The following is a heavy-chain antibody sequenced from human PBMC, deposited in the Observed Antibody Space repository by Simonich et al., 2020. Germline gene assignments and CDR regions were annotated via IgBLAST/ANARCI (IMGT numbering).Heavy chain of an antibody. J-gene: IGHJ4*02. CDR2: IWYDGSNK. Sequence: GGGVVQPGRSLRLSCAASGFTFSSYGMHWVRQAPGKGLEWVAVIWYDGSNKYYADSVKVRFTISRDNSKNTLYLQMNSLRAEDTAMYYCAKDKGAAASDYFDYWGQGTLVTVSS. CDR1: GFTFSSYG. D-gene: IGHD6-13*01. CDR3: AKDKGAAASDYFDY. V-gene: IGHV3-30*18.